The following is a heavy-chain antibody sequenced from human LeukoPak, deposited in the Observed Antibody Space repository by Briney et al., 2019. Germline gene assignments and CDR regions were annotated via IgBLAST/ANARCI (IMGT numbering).Heavy chain of an antibody. CDR3: ARGALGATTDYFDY. J-gene: IGHJ4*02. V-gene: IGHV3-48*03. CDR2: ISSSGSTI. Sequence: GGSLRLSCAASGFTFSSYEMNWVRQAPGKGLEWVSYISSSGSTIYYADSVKGRFTISRDNAKNSLYLQMNSLRAEDTAVYYCARGALGATTDYFDYWGQGTLVTVSS. D-gene: IGHD1-26*01. CDR1: GFTFSSYE.